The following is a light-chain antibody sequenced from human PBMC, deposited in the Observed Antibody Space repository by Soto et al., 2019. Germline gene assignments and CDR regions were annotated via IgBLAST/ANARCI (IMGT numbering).Light chain of an antibody. CDR2: EVN. CDR3: SSYTSSSTLYV. J-gene: IGLJ1*01. Sequence: QSVLTQPASVSGSPGQSITITCTGTSSDVGGYKYVSWYQQHPGKAPKVMIYEVNNRPSGVSNRFSGSKSGNTASLTISGLQAEDEADYYRSSYTSSSTLYVFGTGTKVTVL. CDR1: SSDVGGYKY. V-gene: IGLV2-14*01.